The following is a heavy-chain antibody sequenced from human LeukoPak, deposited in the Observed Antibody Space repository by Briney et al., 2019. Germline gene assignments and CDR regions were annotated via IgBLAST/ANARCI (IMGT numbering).Heavy chain of an antibody. D-gene: IGHD3-10*01. V-gene: IGHV3-48*03. Sequence: QPGGSLRLSCAASGFTFSSYEMNWVRQAPGKGLEWVSYISSSGSTIYYADSVKGRFTISRDNAKNSLYLQMNSLRAEDTAVYYCARDLLSGSYWYCGMDVWGQGTTVTVSS. J-gene: IGHJ6*02. CDR2: ISSSGSTI. CDR1: GFTFSSYE. CDR3: ARDLLSGSYWYCGMDV.